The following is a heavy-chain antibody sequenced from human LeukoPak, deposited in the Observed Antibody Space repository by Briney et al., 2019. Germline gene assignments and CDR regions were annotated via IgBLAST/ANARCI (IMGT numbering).Heavy chain of an antibody. Sequence: GGSLRLSCAASGFTFSGYLMSWVRQAACKGLEWVSAINRCGDGTYYADFVQGRFTISRDNSENTLYLQMNSLRPEDTATYYCAKGTERYREVSSFDSWGQGTQVTVSS. CDR2: INRCGDGT. D-gene: IGHD3-10*01. J-gene: IGHJ4*02. CDR1: GFTFSGYL. CDR3: AKGTERYREVSSFDS. V-gene: IGHV3-23*01.